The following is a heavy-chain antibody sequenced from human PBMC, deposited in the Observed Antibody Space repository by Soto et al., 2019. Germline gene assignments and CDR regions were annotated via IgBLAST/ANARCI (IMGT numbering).Heavy chain of an antibody. CDR1: GYTFSSYG. CDR2: ISAYNDNT. D-gene: IGHD1-1*01. J-gene: IGHJ4*02. V-gene: IGHV1-18*01. CDR3: ARDPYSWNDGGDY. Sequence: QVQLVQSGAEVKKPGASVKVSCKASGYTFSSYGINWVRQAPGQGLEWMGWISAYNDNTHYAQNLQGRVTLTTDTSTSTAYMELRSLRSDDTAVYYCARDPYSWNDGGDYWGQGTLVTVSS.